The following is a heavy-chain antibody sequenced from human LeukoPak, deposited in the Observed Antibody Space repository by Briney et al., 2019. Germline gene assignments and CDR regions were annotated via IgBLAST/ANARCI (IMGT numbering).Heavy chain of an antibody. CDR1: GFTFSSYT. J-gene: IGHJ4*02. Sequence: GGSLRLSCAASGFTFSSYTMSWVRQAPGKGLEWVAVISYDGSNKYYADSVKGRFTISRDNSKNTLYLQMNSLRAEDTAVYYCARDLDGYNTNWGQGTLVTVSS. V-gene: IGHV3-30-3*01. CDR2: ISYDGSNK. D-gene: IGHD5-24*01. CDR3: ARDLDGYNTN.